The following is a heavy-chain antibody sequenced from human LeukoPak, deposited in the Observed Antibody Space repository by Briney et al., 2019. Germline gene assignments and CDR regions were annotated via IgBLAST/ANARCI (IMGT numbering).Heavy chain of an antibody. D-gene: IGHD1-26*01. CDR3: ASSVGAPDAFDI. CDR2: MNPNSGNT. V-gene: IGHV1-8*01. Sequence: ASVKVSCKASGYTFTSYDINWVRQATGQGLEWMGWMNPNSGNTGYAQKFQGRVTMTRNTSISTAYMELSSLGSEDTAVYYCASSVGAPDAFDIWGQGTMVTVSS. CDR1: GYTFTSYD. J-gene: IGHJ3*02.